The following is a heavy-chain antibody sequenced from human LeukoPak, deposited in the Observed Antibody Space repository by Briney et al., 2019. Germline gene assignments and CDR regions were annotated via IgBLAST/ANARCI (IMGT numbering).Heavy chain of an antibody. V-gene: IGHV1-69*13. CDR3: AREPGGNDDEDLDY. Sequence: ASVKVSCKASGYTFTSYYMHWVRQAPGQGLEWMGGIIPIFGTANYAQKFQGRVTITADESTSTAYMELSSLRSEDTAVYYCAREPGGNDDEDLDYWGQGTLVTVSS. CDR2: IIPIFGTA. D-gene: IGHD1-1*01. J-gene: IGHJ4*02. CDR1: GYTFTSYY.